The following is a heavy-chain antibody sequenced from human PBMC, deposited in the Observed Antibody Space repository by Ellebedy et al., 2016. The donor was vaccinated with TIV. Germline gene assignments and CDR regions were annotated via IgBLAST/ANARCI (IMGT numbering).Heavy chain of an antibody. V-gene: IGHV3-9*01. CDR1: GFTFDDYA. Sequence: SLKISCAASGFTFDDYAMHWVRQAPGKGLEWVSGISWNGVDMVYADSVRGRFTISRDSAKKALYLQMDSLRPDDAAWYYCAKEMGGALLWYGHFGSWGQGTLVTVSS. J-gene: IGHJ4*02. D-gene: IGHD3-10*01. CDR2: ISWNGVDM. CDR3: AKEMGGALLWYGHFGS.